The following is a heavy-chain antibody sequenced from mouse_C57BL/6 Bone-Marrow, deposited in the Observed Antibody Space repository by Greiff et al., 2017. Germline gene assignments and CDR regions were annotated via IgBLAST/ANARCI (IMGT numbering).Heavy chain of an antibody. CDR2: INPNNGGT. V-gene: IGHV1-26*01. CDR3: ARPHPWYFDV. J-gene: IGHJ1*03. Sequence: VQLKQSGPELVKPGASVKISCKASGYTFTDYYMNWVKQSHGKSLEWIGDINPNNGGTSYNQKFKGKATLTVDKSSSTAYMELRSLTSEDSAVYYCARPHPWYFDVWGTGTTVTVSS. CDR1: GYTFTDYY.